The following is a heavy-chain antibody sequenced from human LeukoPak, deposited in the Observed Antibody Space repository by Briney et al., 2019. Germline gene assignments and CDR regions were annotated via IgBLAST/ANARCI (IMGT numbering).Heavy chain of an antibody. CDR1: GGTFSSYA. D-gene: IGHD2-2*02. CDR3: ARGATRYCSSTSCYTWNY. V-gene: IGHV1-69*05. J-gene: IGHJ4*02. Sequence: GASVKVSCKASGGTFSSYAISWVRQAPGQGLEWMGGIIPIFGTANYAQKFQGRVTITTDESTSTAYMELSSLRSEDTAVYYCARGATRYCSSTSCYTWNYWGQGTLVTVSS. CDR2: IIPIFGTA.